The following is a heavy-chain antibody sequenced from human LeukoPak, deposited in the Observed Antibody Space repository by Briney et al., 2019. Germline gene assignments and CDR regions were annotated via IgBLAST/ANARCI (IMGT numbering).Heavy chain of an antibody. V-gene: IGHV4-39*01. CDR1: GDPVSSSNYY. Sequence: KPSETLSLTCTVFGDPVSSSNYYWAWFRQPPGKGLDWIGSLYYDGRTYYSPSLESRVTVSVDTSKNQFSLKLSSVTAADTAVYYCASEAGYSVSYGPPYYFDYWGQGTLVTVSS. CDR3: ASEAGYSVSYGPPYYFDY. J-gene: IGHJ4*02. CDR2: LYYDGRT. D-gene: IGHD1-26*01.